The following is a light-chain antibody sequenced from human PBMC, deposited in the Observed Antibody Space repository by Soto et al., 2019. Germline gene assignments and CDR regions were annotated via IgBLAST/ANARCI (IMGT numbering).Light chain of an antibody. CDR2: GAS. CDR3: QQYGSSPPWT. CDR1: HSVRSSY. V-gene: IGKV3-20*01. Sequence: EMVLTQSPGTLSLSPGESATHSCRASHSVRSSYLAWYQQKPGQAPRLLIYGASSRATGIPDRFSGSGSGTDFTLTISRLEPEDFAVYYCQQYGSSPPWTFGQGTKVEIK. J-gene: IGKJ1*01.